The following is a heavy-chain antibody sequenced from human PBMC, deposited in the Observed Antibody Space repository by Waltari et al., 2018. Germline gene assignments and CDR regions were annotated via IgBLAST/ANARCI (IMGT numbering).Heavy chain of an antibody. CDR2: IIPIFGTA. Sequence: QVQLVQSGAEVKKPGSSVKVSCKASGGTFSSSAISWVRQAPGQGLEWMGRIIPIFGTANYAQKFQGRVTITADKSTSTAYMELSSLRSEDTAVYYCARAPSRRGAGTQTTLDYWGQGTLVTVSS. CDR1: GGTFSSSA. CDR3: ARAPSRRGAGTQTTLDY. J-gene: IGHJ4*02. D-gene: IGHD6-19*01. V-gene: IGHV1-69*08.